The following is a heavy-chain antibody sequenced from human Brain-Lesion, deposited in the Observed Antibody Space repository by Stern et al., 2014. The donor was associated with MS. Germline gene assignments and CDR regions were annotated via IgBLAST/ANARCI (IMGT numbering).Heavy chain of an antibody. V-gene: IGHV4-4*02. CDR1: GGSISSSNW. J-gene: IGHJ4*02. Sequence: QVQLVQSGPGLVKPSGTLSLTCAVSGGSISSSNWWSWVRQSPGKGLEWIGESDHSGSTIYNPSLKSRVTVSVDKSKNPFSLNLRSWTAADTAVYFCARFPASRPHVFDSWGQGTLVTVSS. D-gene: IGHD6-13*01. CDR3: ARFPASRPHVFDS. CDR2: SDHSGST.